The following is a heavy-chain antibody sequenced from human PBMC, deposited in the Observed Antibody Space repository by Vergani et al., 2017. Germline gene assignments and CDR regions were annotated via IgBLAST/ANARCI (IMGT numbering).Heavy chain of an antibody. CDR3: AKXLGTSSGGGWFDP. J-gene: IGHJ5*02. V-gene: IGHV3-9*02. CDR1: GFTSAGYA. D-gene: IGHD6-6*01. CDR2: ISWNSNSI. Sequence: EVQLEESGGGLVLPGRSLRLSCVASGFTSAGYAMHWVRQAPGKGLEWVSGISWNSNSIGYADSVNGRFTISRDNAKNSLYLQMNSLRAEDTALYYCAKXLGTSSGGGWFDPWGQGTLVTVSS.